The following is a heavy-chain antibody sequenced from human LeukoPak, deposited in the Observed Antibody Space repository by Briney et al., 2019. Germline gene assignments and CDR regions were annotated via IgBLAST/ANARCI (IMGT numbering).Heavy chain of an antibody. J-gene: IGHJ5*02. CDR2: IYTSGST. D-gene: IGHD3-22*01. CDR1: GDSISTSKSY. V-gene: IGHV4-61*02. CDR3: AREDDMIPRFTNWFDT. Sequence: NSSETLSLTCTVSGDSISTSKSYWGWIRQPPLKGLEWIGRIYTSGSTNSNPSLKSRVTISVDTSKNQFSLKLSSVTAADTAVYYCAREDDMIPRFTNWFDTWGQGTLVTVSS.